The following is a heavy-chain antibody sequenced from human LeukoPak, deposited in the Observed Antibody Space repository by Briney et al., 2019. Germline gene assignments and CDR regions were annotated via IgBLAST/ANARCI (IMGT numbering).Heavy chain of an antibody. CDR1: GGSISSFS. Sequence: SETLSLTCTVSGGSISSFSWNWIRQPAGKGLEWIGRIYTSGSTNYNPSLKSRVTISVDTSKNQFSLKLSSVTAADTAVYYCAREVAVAENNWFDPWGQGTLVTVSS. J-gene: IGHJ5*02. CDR2: IYTSGST. CDR3: AREVAVAENNWFDP. D-gene: IGHD6-19*01. V-gene: IGHV4-4*07.